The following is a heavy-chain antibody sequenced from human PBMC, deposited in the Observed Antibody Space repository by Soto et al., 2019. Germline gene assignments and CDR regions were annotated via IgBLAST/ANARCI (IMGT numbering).Heavy chain of an antibody. V-gene: IGHV1-46*01. Sequence: QVQLVQSGAEVKKPGASVKVSCKASGYTFTSYYMHWVRQAPGQGLEWMGIINPSGGSTSYAQKLQGRVTMTSDTSTQTVYMELSRLRSEDTAVYYCAKDSECRGAFDSWGQGTMVTVSS. J-gene: IGHJ3*02. CDR3: AKDSECRGAFDS. D-gene: IGHD3-10*01. CDR2: INPSGGST. CDR1: GYTFTSYY.